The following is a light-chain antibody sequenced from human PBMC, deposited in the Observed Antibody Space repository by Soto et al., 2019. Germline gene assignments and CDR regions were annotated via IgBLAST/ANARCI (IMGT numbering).Light chain of an antibody. CDR1: RSVSTF. V-gene: IGKV3-11*01. Sequence: EIVLTQSPATLSLSPGERATLHCRASRSVSTFLAWYQHKPGQPPRLLIYDASNRTTGIPARFSGSGSGTDFTLTISSLEPEDAAVYYCQQRGDWPPITFGQGTLLEIK. J-gene: IGKJ5*01. CDR2: DAS. CDR3: QQRGDWPPIT.